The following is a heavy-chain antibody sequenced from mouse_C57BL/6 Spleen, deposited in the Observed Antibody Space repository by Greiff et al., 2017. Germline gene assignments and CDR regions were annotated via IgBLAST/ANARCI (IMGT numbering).Heavy chain of an antibody. V-gene: IGHV1-64*01. D-gene: IGHD1-1*01. CDR1: GYTFTSYW. CDR3: SMNPTEGMDY. J-gene: IGHJ4*01. CDR2: IHPNSGST. Sequence: VQLQQPGAELVQPGASVKLSCKASGYTFTSYWMHWVKKRPGQGLAWIGMIHPNSGSTNYNEKFKSKATLTVDKSSSTAYMQLSSLTSEDSAVYYCSMNPTEGMDYWGQGTSVTASS.